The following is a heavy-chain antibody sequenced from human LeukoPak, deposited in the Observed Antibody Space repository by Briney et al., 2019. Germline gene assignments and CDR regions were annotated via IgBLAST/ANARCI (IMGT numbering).Heavy chain of an antibody. CDR3: ARVSYFGSAGFDY. Sequence: GGSLRLSCGASGFTFSNYEMNWVRQAPGMGLEWVSYISDSGSTIYYADSVRGRFTISRDNAKNSLYLQMDSLRAEDTAVYYCARVSYFGSAGFDYWGQGTLVTVSS. CDR2: ISDSGSTI. J-gene: IGHJ4*02. CDR1: GFTFSNYE. V-gene: IGHV3-48*03. D-gene: IGHD2-21*01.